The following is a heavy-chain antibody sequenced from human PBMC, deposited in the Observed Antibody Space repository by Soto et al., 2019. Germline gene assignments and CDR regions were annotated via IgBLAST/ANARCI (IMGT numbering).Heavy chain of an antibody. CDR2: INAGNGNT. D-gene: IGHD6-13*01. CDR3: ARDHGPAAGTDY. J-gene: IGHJ4*02. V-gene: IGHV1-3*01. Sequence: QVQLVQSGAEVKKPGASVKVSCKASGYTFTSYAMHWVRQAPGQRLEWMGWINAGNGNTKYSQKFQGRVTITRDTSASTAYMELSCRSSEDTAVYYCARDHGPAAGTDYWGQGTLVTVSS. CDR1: GYTFTSYA.